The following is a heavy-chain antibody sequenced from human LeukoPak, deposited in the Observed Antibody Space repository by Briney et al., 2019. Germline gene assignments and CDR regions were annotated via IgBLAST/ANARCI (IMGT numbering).Heavy chain of an antibody. Sequence: GGSLRLSCAASGFPFSSHGMSWVRQAPGKGLEWVSYISSSSSTIYYADSVKGRFTISRDNAKNSLYLQMNSLRAEDAAVYYCARGVYYRGDYWGQGTLVTVSS. CDR3: ARGVYYRGDY. CDR1: GFPFSSHG. V-gene: IGHV3-48*01. D-gene: IGHD1-26*01. J-gene: IGHJ4*02. CDR2: ISSSSSTI.